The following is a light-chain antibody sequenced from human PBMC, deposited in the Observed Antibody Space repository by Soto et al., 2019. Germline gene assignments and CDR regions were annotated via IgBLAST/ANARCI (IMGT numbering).Light chain of an antibody. Sequence: DIQMTQSPSSRSASVGDRVTITCRASQGIINYLAWYQQKPGQVPKLLIYSASTLQSGVPARFSGRGSGTDFTLTISSLQPEDVATYDGQKYNSAPFTFGPGTKVVIK. CDR3: QKYNSAPFT. J-gene: IGKJ3*01. CDR1: QGIINY. CDR2: SAS. V-gene: IGKV1-27*01.